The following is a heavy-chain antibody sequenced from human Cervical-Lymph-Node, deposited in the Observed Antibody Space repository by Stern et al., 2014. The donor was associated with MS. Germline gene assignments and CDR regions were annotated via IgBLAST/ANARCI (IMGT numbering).Heavy chain of an antibody. J-gene: IGHJ4*02. CDR3: ARAPRWWTVTFDF. V-gene: IGHV4-59*12. D-gene: IGHD4-17*01. CDR1: GGSITNFY. CDR2: IFSSGST. Sequence: QVQLQESGPGLVKPSATLSLTCTVSGGSITNFYWSWIRQSPAQGLEWIGYIFSSGSTNYNPSLGRRIHLSLETSNNQYSLNLTSVTAADTAVYYWARAPRWWTVTFDFWGRGTLVTVSS.